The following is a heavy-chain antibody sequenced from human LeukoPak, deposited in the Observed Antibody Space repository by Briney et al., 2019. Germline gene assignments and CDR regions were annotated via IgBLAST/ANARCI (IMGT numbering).Heavy chain of an antibody. D-gene: IGHD5-12*01. CDR2: IVVGSGNT. CDR3: TAVMRYGYDYDY. CDR1: GFTFTSSA. J-gene: IGHJ4*02. V-gene: IGHV1-58*01. Sequence: SVKVSCKASGFTFTSSAVQWVRQARGQRLEWIGWIVVGSGNTNYAQKFQERVTITRDMSTSTAYMEPSSLRSEDTAVYYCTAVMRYGYDYDYWGQGTLVTVSS.